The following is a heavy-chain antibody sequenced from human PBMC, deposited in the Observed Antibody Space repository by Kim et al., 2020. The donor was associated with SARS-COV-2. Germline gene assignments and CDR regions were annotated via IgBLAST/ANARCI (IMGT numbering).Heavy chain of an antibody. CDR2: T. V-gene: IGHV4-31*02. Sequence: TYYNPSLKSRVNVAVDTSKNQFYLKLSSVTAAHTAVYYCAREGMYYLCVIWGQGTMVTVSS. J-gene: IGHJ3*02. D-gene: IGHD2-8*01. CDR3: AREGMYYLCVI.